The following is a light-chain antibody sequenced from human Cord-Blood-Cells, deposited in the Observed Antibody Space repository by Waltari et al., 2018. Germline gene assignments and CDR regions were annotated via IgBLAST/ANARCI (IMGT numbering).Light chain of an antibody. CDR1: SPNTGSNS. V-gene: IGLV1-47*01. Sequence: QSVLTQPPSASGTPGQRVTISCSGSSPNTGSNSVYCYQPLPGTAPKLPIYRNNQRPSGVPDRFSGSKSGTSASLAISGLRSEDEADYYCAAWDDSLSGPHWVFGGGTKLTVL. J-gene: IGLJ3*02. CDR2: RNN. CDR3: AAWDDSLSGPHWV.